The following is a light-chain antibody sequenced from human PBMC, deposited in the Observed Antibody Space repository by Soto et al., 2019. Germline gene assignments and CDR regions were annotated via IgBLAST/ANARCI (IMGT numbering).Light chain of an antibody. CDR3: QQYSDWPLT. J-gene: IGKJ4*01. CDR1: QSVRSH. Sequence: EIVLTQSPATLSLSPGEKATLSCRASQSVRSHLAWFQQKPGQAPRLLMYGVSTRATGMPARFSGSESGTEFTLIISSLQSEDIADYYCQQYSDWPLTFGGGTKVEIK. CDR2: GVS. V-gene: IGKV3D-15*01.